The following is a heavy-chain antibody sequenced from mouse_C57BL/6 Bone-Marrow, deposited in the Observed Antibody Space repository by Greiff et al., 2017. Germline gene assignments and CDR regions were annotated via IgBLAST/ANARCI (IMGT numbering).Heavy chain of an antibody. V-gene: IGHV1-20*01. Sequence: VQLQQSGPELVKPGDSVKISCKASGYSFTGYFMNWVMQSHGKSLEWIGRINPYNGDTFYNQKLKGKATLTVDKSSSTAHMELRSLTSEDSAVYYCARRWFFDYWGQGTTLTVSS. CDR1: GYSFTGYF. D-gene: IGHD2-2*01. J-gene: IGHJ2*01. CDR3: ARRWFFDY. CDR2: INPYNGDT.